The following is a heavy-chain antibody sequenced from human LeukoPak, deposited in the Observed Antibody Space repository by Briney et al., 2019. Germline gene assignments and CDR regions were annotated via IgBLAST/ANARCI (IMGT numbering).Heavy chain of an antibody. CDR3: AKDIYGDYGGVGY. D-gene: IGHD4-17*01. V-gene: IGHV3-23*01. CDR2: ITNSGGST. Sequence: GGSLRLSCAASGFTFSSNAMSWVRQAPGKGLEWVSGITNSGGSTYYADSVKGRFTISRDNSKNTLYLQMNSLRAEDTAVYYCAKDIYGDYGGVGYWGQGTLVTVSS. CDR1: GFTFSSNA. J-gene: IGHJ4*02.